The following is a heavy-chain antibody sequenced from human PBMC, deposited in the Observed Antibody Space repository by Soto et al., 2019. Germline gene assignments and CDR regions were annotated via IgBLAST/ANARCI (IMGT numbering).Heavy chain of an antibody. V-gene: IGHV1-18*01. CDR3: ARDPHGDGKYYGMDV. J-gene: IGHJ6*02. D-gene: IGHD7-27*01. Sequence: QAQLVQSGAEVKKPGASVKVSCKSSGYTFTSYGLTWVRQAPGQGLEWLGGTSAYNFKTSDAQKFQDSVTMTIDITTTTAYLDLKSLTSGDTAVYYCARDPHGDGKYYGMDVWGQGTTVTVSS. CDR1: GYTFTSYG. CDR2: TSAYNFKT.